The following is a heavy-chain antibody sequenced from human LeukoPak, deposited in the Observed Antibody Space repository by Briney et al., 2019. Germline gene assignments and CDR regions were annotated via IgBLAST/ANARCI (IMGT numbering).Heavy chain of an antibody. CDR1: GGSISSYY. J-gene: IGHJ6*03. Sequence: SETLSLTCTVSGGSISSYYWSWIRQPPGKGLEWIGSIYYSGSTYYNASLKSRVTISVDTSKNQLSLKLSSVTAADMAVYYCARQEVNYYYYMDVWGKGTTVTVSS. CDR2: IYYSGST. CDR3: ARQEVNYYYYMDV. V-gene: IGHV4-59*05.